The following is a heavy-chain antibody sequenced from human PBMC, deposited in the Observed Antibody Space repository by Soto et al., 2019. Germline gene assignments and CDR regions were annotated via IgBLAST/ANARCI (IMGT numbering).Heavy chain of an antibody. CDR1: GLTFSNYA. D-gene: IGHD3-10*01. CDR2: ISGSGSST. CDR3: AKDRRDNASGRYSLDN. J-gene: IGHJ4*02. Sequence: PGRSLRISCAASGLTFSNYAMSWVRQAPGKGLEWVSAISGSGSSTYYADSVKGRFTISRDNSKNTLYLQLNSLRAEDTAVYYCAKDRRDNASGRYSLDNWGQGTLVTVSS. V-gene: IGHV3-23*01.